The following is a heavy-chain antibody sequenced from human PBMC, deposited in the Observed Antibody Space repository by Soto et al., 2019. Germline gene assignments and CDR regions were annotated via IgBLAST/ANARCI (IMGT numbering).Heavy chain of an antibody. CDR1: GFTFNTYG. Sequence: GGSLRLSCTTSGFTFNTYGMYWVRQAPGKGLEWVAIIWYDGSNKYYGESVKGRFTISRDNSKNTLYLQMNSLRAEVTALYYCARCDCTGAYCYSWPFNYGVDVWGQGTTVTVSS. V-gene: IGHV3-33*08. CDR3: ARCDCTGAYCYSWPFNYGVDV. D-gene: IGHD2-15*01. J-gene: IGHJ6*02. CDR2: IWYDGSNK.